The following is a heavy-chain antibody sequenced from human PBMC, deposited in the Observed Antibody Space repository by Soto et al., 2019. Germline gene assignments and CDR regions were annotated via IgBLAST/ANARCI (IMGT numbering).Heavy chain of an antibody. J-gene: IGHJ6*02. CDR1: GAYITPNS. D-gene: IGHD3-10*01. V-gene: IGHV4-4*07. CDR2: ISPSGDS. Sequence: SETLSLTFAVSGAYITPNSWPWIRQPAGKGLEWIGRISPSGDSTYNPSLQSRLSMSVDTFKNHLSLTLTSVTAADTAVYYCASLGRNYYNGMDVWGPGTTVTVSS. CDR3: ASLGRNYYNGMDV.